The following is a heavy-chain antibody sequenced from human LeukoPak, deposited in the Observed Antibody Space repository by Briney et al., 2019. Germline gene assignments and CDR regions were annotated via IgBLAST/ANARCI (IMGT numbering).Heavy chain of an antibody. CDR2: ISTYNGNT. D-gene: IGHD2-2*01. CDR1: GYTFTSYG. CDR3: ARGGYCSSISCAYYFDY. V-gene: IGHV1-18*01. Sequence: ASVKVSCKASGYTFTSYGISWVRQAPGQGLEWMGWISTYNGNTNYAQKLQGRVTMTTDTSTSTTYMELRSLRSDDTAVYYCARGGYCSSISCAYYFDYRGQGTLITVSS. J-gene: IGHJ4*02.